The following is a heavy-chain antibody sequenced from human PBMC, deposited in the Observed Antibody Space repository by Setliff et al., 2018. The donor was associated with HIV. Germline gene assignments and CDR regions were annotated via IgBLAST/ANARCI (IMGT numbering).Heavy chain of an antibody. D-gene: IGHD3-10*01. CDR1: GGSISSGNYY. V-gene: IGHV4-61*01. CDR2: IYSSGST. CDR3: ARAYFGSGIYY. J-gene: IGHJ4*02. Sequence: SETLSLTCTVSGGSISSGNYYWSWIRQPPGKGLEWPGHIYSSGSTNYNPSLKSRVTISVDTSKNQFSLKLYSVTAADTAVYYCARAYFGSGIYYWGQGTLVTVSS.